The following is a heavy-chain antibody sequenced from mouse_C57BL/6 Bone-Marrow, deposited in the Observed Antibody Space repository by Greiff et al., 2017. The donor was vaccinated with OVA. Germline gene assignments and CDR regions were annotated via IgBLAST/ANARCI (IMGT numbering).Heavy chain of an antibody. CDR2: IHPNSGST. J-gene: IGHJ1*03. CDR1: GYTFTSYW. V-gene: IGHV1-64*01. CDR3: ARGGYYRYFDV. Sequence: VQLQQSGAELVKPGASVKLSCKASGYTFTSYWMHWVKQRPGQGLEWIGMIHPNSGSTNYNEKFKSKATLTVDKSSSTAYMQLSSLTSEDSAVYYCARGGYYRYFDVWGTGTTVTVSS.